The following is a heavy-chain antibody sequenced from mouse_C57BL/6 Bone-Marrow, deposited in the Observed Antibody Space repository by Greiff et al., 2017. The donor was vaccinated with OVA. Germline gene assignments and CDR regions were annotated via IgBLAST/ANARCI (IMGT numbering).Heavy chain of an antibody. D-gene: IGHD1-2*01. CDR2: ISYDGSN. V-gene: IGHV3-6*01. Sequence: EVQLQESGPGLVKPSQSLSLTCSVTGYSITSGYYWNWIRQFPGNKLEWMGYISYDGSNNYNPSLKNRISITRDTSKNQFFLKLNSVTTEDTATYYCARDRGTTAYFDYWGQGTTLTVSS. CDR1: GYSITSGYY. J-gene: IGHJ2*01. CDR3: ARDRGTTAYFDY.